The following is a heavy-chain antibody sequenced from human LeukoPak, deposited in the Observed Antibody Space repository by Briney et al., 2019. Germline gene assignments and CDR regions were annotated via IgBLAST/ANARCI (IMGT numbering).Heavy chain of an antibody. CDR3: ASLWFGELSRDY. D-gene: IGHD3-10*01. CDR2: INPSGGST. Sequence: ASVKVSCKASGYTFTSYYMHWVRQAPGQGLEWMGIINPSGGSTSYAQKFQGRVTMTRDTSTSTVYMELNSLRSEDTAVYYCASLWFGELSRDYWGQGTLVTVSS. J-gene: IGHJ4*02. CDR1: GYTFTSYY. V-gene: IGHV1-46*01.